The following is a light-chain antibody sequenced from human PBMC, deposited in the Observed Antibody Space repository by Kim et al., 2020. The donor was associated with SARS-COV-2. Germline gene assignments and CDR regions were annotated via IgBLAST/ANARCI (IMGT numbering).Light chain of an antibody. CDR2: GAS. CDR1: QTVSRNS. J-gene: IGKJ1*01. CDR3: QQYGNSPWT. V-gene: IGKV3-20*01. Sequence: STGEGATLSCRASQTVSRNSLAWYQQIPGQGPRLLVYGASNRATGIPDRFTGSGSGTDFTLTISRLEPEDFAVYYCQQYGNSPWTSGQGTKVDIK.